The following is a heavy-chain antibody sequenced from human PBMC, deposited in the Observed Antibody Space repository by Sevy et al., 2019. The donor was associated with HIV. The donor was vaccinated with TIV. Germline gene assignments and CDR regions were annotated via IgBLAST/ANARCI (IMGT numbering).Heavy chain of an antibody. CDR2: TYYRSKWYN. Sequence: SQTLSLTCAISGDSVSSSTVAWNWIRQSPSRGLEWLGRTYYRSKWYNDYALSVKGRIIISPDTSKNQFSLQLNPVTPEDTAVYYCASAITIFGLTIMLDPWGQGTLATVSS. CDR1: GDSVSSSTVA. J-gene: IGHJ5*02. V-gene: IGHV6-1*01. CDR3: ASAITIFGLTIMLDP. D-gene: IGHD3-3*01.